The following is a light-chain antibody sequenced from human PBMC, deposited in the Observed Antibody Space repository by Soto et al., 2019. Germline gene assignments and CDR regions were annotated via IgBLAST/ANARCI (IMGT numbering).Light chain of an antibody. CDR1: QSVSTY. V-gene: IGKV3-11*01. CDR3: QQRSNWPSIT. J-gene: IGKJ5*01. Sequence: IVLTQAPTTLSFFPGERATLSRGASQSVSTYLAWYQQKPGQAPRLVIYDASSRATGIPARFSGSGSGTDFTLTISSLESEDSAVYYCQQRSNWPSITFGQGTRLEIK. CDR2: DAS.